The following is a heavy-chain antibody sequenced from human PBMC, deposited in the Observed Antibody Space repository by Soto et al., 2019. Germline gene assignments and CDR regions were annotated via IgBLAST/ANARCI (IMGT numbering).Heavy chain of an antibody. J-gene: IGHJ1*01. CDR1: GFAFSAYS. CDR2: ISSSSGSI. V-gene: IGHV3-48*02. CDR3: ERGDNSNSFLFQH. Sequence: EVQLVESGGGLVQPGGSLRLSCAASGFAFSAYSMNWVRQAPGRGLEWVSYISSSSGSIYYADSVKGRFTISRDNAKSSLYLQVNSLRDEDKAVYFCERGDNSNSFLFQHWGQCTLVVVSS. D-gene: IGHD5-18*01.